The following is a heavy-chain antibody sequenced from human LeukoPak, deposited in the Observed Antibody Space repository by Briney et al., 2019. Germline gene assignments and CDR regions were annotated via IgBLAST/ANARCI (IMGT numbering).Heavy chain of an antibody. CDR2: FYTSGST. J-gene: IGHJ3*02. Sequence: SETLSLTCTVSGGSISSYYWSWIRQPPGKGLEWIGRFYTSGSTNYNPSLKSRVTISVDTSKNQFSLNLSSVTAADTAVFYCARVPTYEIAAARVGYAFDIWGQGTMVTVSS. CDR3: ARVPTYEIAAARVGYAFDI. CDR1: GGSISSYY. D-gene: IGHD1-26*01. V-gene: IGHV4-4*08.